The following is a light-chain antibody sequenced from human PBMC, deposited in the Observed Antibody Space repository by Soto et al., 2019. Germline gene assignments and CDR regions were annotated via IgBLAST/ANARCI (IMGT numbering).Light chain of an antibody. J-gene: IGKJ5*01. CDR1: QSVSSY. CDR2: DAS. CDR3: QQRHMWPIT. V-gene: IGKV3-11*01. Sequence: DIVMTQSPGTLSLSPGERATLSCRASQSVSSYLAWYQQKPGQAPRLLIYDASNRATGIPPRFSGSGSGTDFTLTISSLEPEDSAVYYCQQRHMWPITFGQGTRLEIK.